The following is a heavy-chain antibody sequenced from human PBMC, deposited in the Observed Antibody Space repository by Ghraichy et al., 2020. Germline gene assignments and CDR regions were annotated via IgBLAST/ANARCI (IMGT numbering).Heavy chain of an antibody. J-gene: IGHJ3*02. Sequence: GSLRLSCAASGFTFSSYAMSWVRQAPGKGLEWVSAISGSGGSTYYADSVKGRFTISRDNSKNTLYLQMNSLRAEDTAVYYCAKGGRGVDAFDIWGQGTMVTVSS. CDR3: AKGGRGVDAFDI. V-gene: IGHV3-23*01. CDR2: ISGSGGST. D-gene: IGHD1-26*01. CDR1: GFTFSSYA.